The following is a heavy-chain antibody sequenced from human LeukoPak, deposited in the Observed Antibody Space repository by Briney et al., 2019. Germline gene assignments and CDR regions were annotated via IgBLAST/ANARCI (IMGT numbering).Heavy chain of an antibody. CDR2: IYPADSDT. D-gene: IGHD5-24*01. Sequence: GESLKISCKGSGSTFTYYWIGWVRQLPGKGLEWMGIIYPADSDTRYSPSFQGQVTISADKSTSTAYLQWSSLKASDTAMYYCARQDGRALYYFDYWGQGTLVTVSS. J-gene: IGHJ4*02. CDR3: ARQDGRALYYFDY. CDR1: GSTFTYYW. V-gene: IGHV5-51*01.